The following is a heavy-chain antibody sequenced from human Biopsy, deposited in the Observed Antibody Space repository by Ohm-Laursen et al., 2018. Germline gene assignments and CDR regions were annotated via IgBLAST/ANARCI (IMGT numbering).Heavy chain of an antibody. Sequence: SETLSLTCTVSSDSISSYYWSWIRQPPGQGLQWIGYAYYTGSTDYNPSLQSRVTISVDTSKNHFSLRLRSVTPADTAIYYCARDRGYYSDRTVPGYFDLWGRGTLVTVSS. CDR3: ARDRGYYSDRTVPGYFDL. D-gene: IGHD3-22*01. CDR2: AYYTGST. J-gene: IGHJ2*01. CDR1: SDSISSYY. V-gene: IGHV4-59*01.